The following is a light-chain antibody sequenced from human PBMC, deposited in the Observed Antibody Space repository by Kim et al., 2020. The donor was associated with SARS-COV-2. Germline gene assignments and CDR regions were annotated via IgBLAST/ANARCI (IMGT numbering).Light chain of an antibody. Sequence: ASVRARVTIPCRASQAISTWLAWYQQKPAKAPKLLIYAASDLQSGVPSRFSGSGSGTEFTLTINSLQPEDVATYSCQQSYSLPLTFGPGTKVDIK. CDR2: AAS. J-gene: IGKJ3*01. CDR3: QQSYSLPLT. CDR1: QAISTW. V-gene: IGKV1-12*01.